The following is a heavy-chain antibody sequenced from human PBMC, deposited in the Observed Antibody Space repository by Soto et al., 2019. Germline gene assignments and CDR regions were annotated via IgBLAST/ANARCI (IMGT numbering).Heavy chain of an antibody. D-gene: IGHD2-2*01. J-gene: IGHJ6*03. Sequence: GGSLRLSCAASGFTFSSYSMNWVRQAPGKGLEWVSYISSSSSTIYYADSVKGRFTISRDNAKNSLYLQMNSLRAADTAVYYCAGGLVVPADPNYYYYMDVWGKGTTVTVSS. V-gene: IGHV3-48*01. CDR3: AGGLVVPADPNYYYYMDV. CDR2: ISSSSSTI. CDR1: GFTFSSYS.